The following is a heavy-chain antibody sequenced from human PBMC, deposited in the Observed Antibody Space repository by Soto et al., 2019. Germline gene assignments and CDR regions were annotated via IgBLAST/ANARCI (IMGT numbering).Heavy chain of an antibody. V-gene: IGHV3-30*18. CDR2: ISYDGSNK. J-gene: IGHJ6*02. Sequence: QVQLVESGGGVVQPGRSLRLSCAASGFTFSSYGMHWVRQAPGKGLEWVAVISYDGSNKYYADSVKGRFTSSRDNSKNTLYLQMNSLRAEDTAVYYCAKGNGMDVWGQGTTVTVSS. CDR1: GFTFSSYG. CDR3: AKGNGMDV.